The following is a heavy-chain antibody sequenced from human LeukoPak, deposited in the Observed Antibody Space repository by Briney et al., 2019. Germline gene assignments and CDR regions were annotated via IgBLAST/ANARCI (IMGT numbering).Heavy chain of an antibody. CDR3: ASVEMATIGPFGY. J-gene: IGHJ4*02. CDR1: GGTFSSYA. Sequence: SVKVSCKASGGTFSSYAISWVRQAPGQGLEWMGGIIPIFGTANYAQKFQGRVTITTDESTSTAYMELSSLRSEDTAVYYCASVEMATIGPFGYWGQGTLVTVSS. V-gene: IGHV1-69*05. CDR2: IIPIFGTA. D-gene: IGHD5-24*01.